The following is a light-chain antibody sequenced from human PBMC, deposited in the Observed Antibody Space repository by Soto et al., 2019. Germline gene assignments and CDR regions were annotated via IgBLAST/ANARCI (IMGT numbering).Light chain of an antibody. J-gene: IGKJ4*01. V-gene: IGKV3-20*01. CDR2: VTS. Sequence: EIVLTQSPGTLSLSPGKRATLSCRASQRVGSNYLAWYQQKPGQAPRLLIYVTSSRSTGIPDRFSGSGSGTAFTLTISKREPEDSAVYYCKQYATSPLTFGGATKVDIK. CDR1: QRVGSNY. CDR3: KQYATSPLT.